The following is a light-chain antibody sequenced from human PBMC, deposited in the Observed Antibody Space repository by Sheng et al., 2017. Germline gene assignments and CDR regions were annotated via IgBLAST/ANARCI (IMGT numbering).Light chain of an antibody. V-gene: IGKV3-20*01. CDR1: QSVSSNY. Sequence: EIVLTQSPGTLSLSPGERATLSCRASQSVSSNYLAWYQQKPGTAPKLLIYGASNLETGVPSRFSGSRSGTEFTFTISSLQPEDIATYYCQQYDNLPYTFGQGTKLEIK. J-gene: IGKJ2*01. CDR3: QQYDNLPYT. CDR2: GAS.